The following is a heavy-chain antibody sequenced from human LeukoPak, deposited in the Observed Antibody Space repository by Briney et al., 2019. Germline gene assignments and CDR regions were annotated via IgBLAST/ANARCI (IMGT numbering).Heavy chain of an antibody. D-gene: IGHD6-6*01. CDR1: VYTFTSYA. J-gene: IGHJ4*02. Sequence: ASVKVSCKASVYTFTSYAMKWVRQAPGQGLEWMGWINTNTGNPTYAQGFAGRFVFSLDTSVSTAYLKISSLKAEDTAVYYCARAGGLYSSSSSWGLFAYWGQGTLVTVSS. V-gene: IGHV7-4-1*02. CDR2: INTNTGNP. CDR3: ARAGGLYSSSSSWGLFAY.